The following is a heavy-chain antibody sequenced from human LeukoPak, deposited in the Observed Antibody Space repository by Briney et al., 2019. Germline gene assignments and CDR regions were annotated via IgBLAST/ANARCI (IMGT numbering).Heavy chain of an antibody. D-gene: IGHD6-13*01. Sequence: GGSLRLSCTASGFTFGDYAMSWVRQAPGKGLEWIGFVRSRSYGGPTEHAASVRGRFTISRDDSKNVVYLQMNSLKTEDTAVYYCTKDLPSGAAAGTWGQGTLVTVSS. CDR2: VRSRSYGGPT. J-gene: IGHJ4*02. V-gene: IGHV3-49*04. CDR3: TKDLPSGAAAGT. CDR1: GFTFGDYA.